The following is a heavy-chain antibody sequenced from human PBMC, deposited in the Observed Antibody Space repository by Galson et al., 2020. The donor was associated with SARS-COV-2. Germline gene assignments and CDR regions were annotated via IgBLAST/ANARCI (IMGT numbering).Heavy chain of an antibody. CDR2: VHYSGST. V-gene: IGHV4-39*01. CDR3: ARVWGYIYGYYMDV. D-gene: IGHD5-18*01. Sequence: SETLSLTCTVSGVSSSSINYYWGWIRQPPGKGLDCLGGVHYSGSTYYNPSLKSRVTISVDTSKNQFSLKLSSMTAADTAVYYCARVWGYIYGYYMDVWGKGTTVTISS. CDR1: GVSSSSINYY. J-gene: IGHJ6*03.